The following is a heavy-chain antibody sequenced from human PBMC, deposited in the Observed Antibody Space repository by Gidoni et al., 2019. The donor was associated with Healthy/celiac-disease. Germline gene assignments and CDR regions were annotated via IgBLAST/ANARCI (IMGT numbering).Heavy chain of an antibody. D-gene: IGHD3-22*01. CDR2: IYPGDSDT. V-gene: IGHV5-51*01. CDR3: ARPPTYYYDSSGWGDVFDI. J-gene: IGHJ3*02. Sequence: EVQLVQSGAEVKTPGESLKISCKGSGYSFTSYWIGGVRQMPGKGLEWMGIIYPGDSDTRYSPSFQGQVTISADKSISTAYLQWSSLKASDTAMYYCARPPTYYYDSSGWGDVFDIWGQGTMVTVSS. CDR1: GYSFTSYW.